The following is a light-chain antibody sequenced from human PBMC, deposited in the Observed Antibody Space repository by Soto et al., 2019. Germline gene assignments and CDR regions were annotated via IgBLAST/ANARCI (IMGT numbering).Light chain of an antibody. Sequence: IQLTQSPSSLSASVGDRVTITCRASQGISSYLCWYQQKPGKAPNLLIYDASTLHSGVPSRFSGGGSGTDFTLTISSLQPDDFATYYCQHYNSYSEAFGQGTKVDIK. J-gene: IGKJ1*01. V-gene: IGKV1-9*01. CDR3: QHYNSYSEA. CDR2: DAS. CDR1: QGISSY.